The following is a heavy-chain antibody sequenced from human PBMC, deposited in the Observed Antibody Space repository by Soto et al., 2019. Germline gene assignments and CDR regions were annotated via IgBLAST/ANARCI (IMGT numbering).Heavy chain of an antibody. CDR1: GGSFSGYY. D-gene: IGHD3-10*01. CDR2: INHSRST. J-gene: IGHJ6*02. V-gene: IGHV4-34*01. CDR3: ARENYGSGSYWDYYYYGMDV. Sequence: PSETLSLTCAVYGGSFSGYYWSGIRQPPGKGLEWIGEINHSRSTNYNPSLKSRVTISVDTSKNQFSLKLSSVTAADTAVYYCARENYGSGSYWDYYYYGMDVWGQGTTVTVSS.